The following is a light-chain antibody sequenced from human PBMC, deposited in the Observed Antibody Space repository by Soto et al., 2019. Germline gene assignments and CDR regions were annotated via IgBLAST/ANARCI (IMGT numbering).Light chain of an antibody. CDR3: CSYGGGTTLV. J-gene: IGLJ2*01. V-gene: IGLV2-23*02. CDR1: SSDVGGYNY. CDR2: QVT. Sequence: QSVLTQPASVSGSPGQSITISCTGTSSDVGGYNYVSWYQQHPGKAPKLMIYQVTQRPSGVSPRFSASKSGNTASLRISGLQTEDEADYYCCSYGGGTTLVLGGGTKLTVL.